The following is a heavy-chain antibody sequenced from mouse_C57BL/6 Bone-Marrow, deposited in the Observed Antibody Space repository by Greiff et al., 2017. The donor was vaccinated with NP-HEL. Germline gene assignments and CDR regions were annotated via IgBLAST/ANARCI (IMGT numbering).Heavy chain of an antibody. J-gene: IGHJ1*03. CDR3: ARGAITDWYFDV. CDR1: GYTFTSYW. D-gene: IGHD2-4*01. Sequence: QVQLQQSGAELVKPGASVKMSCKASGYTFTSYWITWVKQRPGQGLEWIGDIYPGSGSTNYNEKFKSKATLTVDTSSSTAYMQLSSLTSGDSAVYYGARGAITDWYFDVWGTGTTVTVSS. CDR2: IYPGSGST. V-gene: IGHV1-55*01.